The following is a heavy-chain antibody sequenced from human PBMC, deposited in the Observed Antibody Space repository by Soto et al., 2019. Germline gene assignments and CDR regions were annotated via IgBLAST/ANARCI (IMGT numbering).Heavy chain of an antibody. CDR1: GFTFSSYA. CDR2: ISGSGGST. V-gene: IGHV3-23*01. CDR3: ASGGGGLAAAGSYYYYMDV. J-gene: IGHJ6*03. Sequence: VGSLRLSCAAYGFTFSSYAMSWVRQAPGKGLEWVSAISGSGGSTYYADSVKGRFTISRDNSKNTLYLQMNSLRAEDTAVYYCASGGGGLAAAGSYYYYMDVWGKGTTVTVSS. D-gene: IGHD6-13*01.